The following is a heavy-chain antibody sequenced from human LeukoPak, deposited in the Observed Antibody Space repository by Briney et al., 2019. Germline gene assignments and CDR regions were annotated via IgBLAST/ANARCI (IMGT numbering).Heavy chain of an antibody. J-gene: IGHJ4*02. CDR1: GGSISSSSAY. V-gene: IGHV4-39*01. D-gene: IGHD5-18*01. CDR2: IYYSKNT. CDR3: VSPRGFSYGYFDY. Sequence: SETLSLTCTVSGGSISSSSAYWGWIRQPPGKGLEWIGSIYYSKNTYYNPSLKSRVTISADTSKNQYSLTLGSVSATDTAVYYCVSPRGFSYGYFDYWGQGTLVTVSS.